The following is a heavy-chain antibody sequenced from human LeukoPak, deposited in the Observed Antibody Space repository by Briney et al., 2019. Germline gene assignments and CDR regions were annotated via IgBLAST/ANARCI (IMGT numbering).Heavy chain of an antibody. J-gene: IGHJ4*02. Sequence: GGSLRLSCAASGFTFYDYAMHWVRQAPGKGVEWVSGISWNSGSIGYADSVKGRFTISRDNAKNSLYLQMNSLRAEDTALYYCAKGRTAMVRSSSIFDYWGQGTLVTVSS. CDR2: ISWNSGSI. V-gene: IGHV3-9*01. CDR3: AKGRTAMVRSSSIFDY. D-gene: IGHD5-18*01. CDR1: GFTFYDYA.